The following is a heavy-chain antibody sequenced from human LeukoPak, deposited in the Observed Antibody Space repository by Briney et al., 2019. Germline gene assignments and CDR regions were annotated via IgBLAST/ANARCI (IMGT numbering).Heavy chain of an antibody. D-gene: IGHD2-2*01. CDR2: IRYDGSNK. Sequence: GGSLRLSCAASGFTFSSYGMHWVRQAPGKGLEWVAFIRYDGSNKYYADSVKGRFTISRDNAKNSLYLQMNSLRAEDTAVYYCATYSSSNGREFQYWGQGTLVTVSS. V-gene: IGHV3-30*02. J-gene: IGHJ1*01. CDR3: ATYSSSNGREFQY. CDR1: GFTFSSYG.